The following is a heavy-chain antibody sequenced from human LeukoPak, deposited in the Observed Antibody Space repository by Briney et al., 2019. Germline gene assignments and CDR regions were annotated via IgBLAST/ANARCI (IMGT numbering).Heavy chain of an antibody. V-gene: IGHV4-59*01. Sequence: SETLSLTCTVSGGSISSYYWSWIRQPPGKGLEWIGYIYYSGSTNYNPSLKSRVTISVDTSKNQFSLKLSSVTAADTAVYYCARVADYGGYVDYWGQGTLVTVSS. CDR3: ARVADYGGYVDY. CDR1: GGSISSYY. D-gene: IGHD4-23*01. J-gene: IGHJ4*02. CDR2: IYYSGST.